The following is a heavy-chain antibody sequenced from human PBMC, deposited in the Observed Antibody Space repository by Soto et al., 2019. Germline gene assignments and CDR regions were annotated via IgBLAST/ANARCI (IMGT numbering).Heavy chain of an antibody. CDR3: ARGLGVVITTAFDI. V-gene: IGHV4-30-4*01. J-gene: IGHJ3*02. Sequence: SETLSLTCTVSGGSISSGDYYWSWIRQPPGKGLEWIGYIYYSGSTYYNPSLKSRVTISVDTSKNQFSLKLSSVTAADTAVYYCARGLGVVITTAFDIWGQGTMVTVS. CDR2: IYYSGST. CDR1: GGSISSGDYY. D-gene: IGHD3-22*01.